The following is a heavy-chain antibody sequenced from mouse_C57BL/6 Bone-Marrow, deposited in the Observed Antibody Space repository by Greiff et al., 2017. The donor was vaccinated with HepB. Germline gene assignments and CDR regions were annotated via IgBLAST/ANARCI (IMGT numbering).Heavy chain of an antibody. CDR3: AKRDSNYVGFDY. Sequence: EVQLQESGGGLVQPGESLKLSCESNEYEFPSHDMSWVRKTPEKRLELVAAINSDGGSTYYPDTMERRFIISRDNTKKTLYLQMSSLRSEDTALYYCAKRDSNYVGFDYWGPGTTLSVSS. J-gene: IGHJ2*01. CDR1: EYEFPSHD. V-gene: IGHV5-2*01. D-gene: IGHD2-5*01. CDR2: INSDGGST.